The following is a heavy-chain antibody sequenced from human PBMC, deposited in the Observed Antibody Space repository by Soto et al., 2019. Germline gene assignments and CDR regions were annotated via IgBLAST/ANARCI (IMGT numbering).Heavy chain of an antibody. CDR3: ARDSRSYDFWSGPYMDV. J-gene: IGHJ6*03. CDR2: IYYSGST. Sequence: SETLSLTCTVSGGSMSSSSYYWGWIRQPPGKGLEWIGTIYYSGSTYYNPSLKSRVTISVDTSKNQFSLNLSSVTAADTAVYYCARDSRSYDFWSGPYMDVWGKGTTVTVSS. D-gene: IGHD3-3*01. V-gene: IGHV4-39*07. CDR1: GGSMSSSSYY.